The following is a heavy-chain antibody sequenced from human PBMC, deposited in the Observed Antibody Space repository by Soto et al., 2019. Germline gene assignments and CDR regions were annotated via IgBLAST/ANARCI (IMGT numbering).Heavy chain of an antibody. CDR2: IYYSGST. V-gene: IGHV4-59*01. J-gene: IGHJ4*02. D-gene: IGHD3-22*01. CDR3: ARHYYDSSGYYPLDY. Sequence: SETLSLTCTVSGGSISSYYWSWIRQPPGKGLEWIGYIYYSGSTNYNPSLKSRVTMSVDTSKNQFSLKLSSVTAADTAVYYCARHYYDSSGYYPLDYWGQGTLVTVSS. CDR1: GGSISSYY.